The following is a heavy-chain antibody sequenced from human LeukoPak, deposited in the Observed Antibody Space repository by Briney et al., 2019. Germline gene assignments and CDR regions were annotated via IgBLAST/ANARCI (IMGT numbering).Heavy chain of an antibody. CDR1: GGSISSRSYY. J-gene: IGHJ6*02. CDR3: ARGDYDTSGYYYYYYGMDV. Sequence: KPSETLSLTCTVSGGSISSRSYYWGWIRQPPGKGLQWIESIYHSGSTYYNPSLKSRVTISVDTSKNQFSLKLSSVTAADTAVYYCARGDYDTSGYYYYYYGMDVWGQGTTVTVSS. CDR2: IYHSGST. V-gene: IGHV4-39*01. D-gene: IGHD3-22*01.